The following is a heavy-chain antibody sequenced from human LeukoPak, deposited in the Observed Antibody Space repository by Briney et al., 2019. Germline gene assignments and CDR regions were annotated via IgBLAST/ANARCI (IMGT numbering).Heavy chain of an antibody. CDR3: AGERTAAGTFDY. J-gene: IGHJ4*02. D-gene: IGHD6-13*01. V-gene: IGHV3-30*04. CDR2: ISYDGSNK. CDR1: GFTFSSYA. Sequence: PGGSLRLSCAASGFTFSSYAMHWVRQAPGKGLEWVAVISYDGSNKYYADSVKGRFTISRDNSKNTLYLQMNSLRAEDTAVYYCAGERTAAGTFDYWGQGTLVTVSS.